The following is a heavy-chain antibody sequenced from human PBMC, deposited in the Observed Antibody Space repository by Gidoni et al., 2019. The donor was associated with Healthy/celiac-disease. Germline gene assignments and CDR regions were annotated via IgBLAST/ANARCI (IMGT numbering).Heavy chain of an antibody. J-gene: IGHJ6*02. V-gene: IGHV3-33*01. CDR2: IWYDGSNK. CDR1: GLPFSRYG. CDR3: ARAPSTYYDFWSGLYGMDV. D-gene: IGHD3-3*01. Sequence: QVQLVESGGGVVQPGRSLRLSCAASGLPFSRYGMHWVRQAPGKGLEWVAVIWYDGSNKYYADSVKGRFTISRDNSKNTLYLQMNSLRAEDTAVYYCARAPSTYYDFWSGLYGMDVWGQGTTVTVSS.